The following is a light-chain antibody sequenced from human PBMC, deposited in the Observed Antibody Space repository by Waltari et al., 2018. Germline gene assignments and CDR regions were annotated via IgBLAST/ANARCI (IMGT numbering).Light chain of an antibody. Sequence: DIVMTQSPDSLAVSLGERATINCKSSQSVLYSPNNKHYLAWYQQKPGQPPKLLIYWASTRESGVPDRFSGSGSGTDFTLTISSLQAEDVAVYYCQQYYSTPITFGQGTRLEIK. J-gene: IGKJ5*01. CDR3: QQYYSTPIT. CDR2: WAS. V-gene: IGKV4-1*01. CDR1: QSVLYSPNNKHY.